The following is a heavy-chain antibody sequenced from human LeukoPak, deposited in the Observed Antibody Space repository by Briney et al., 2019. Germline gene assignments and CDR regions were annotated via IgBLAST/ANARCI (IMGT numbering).Heavy chain of an antibody. CDR3: ARADLDYCSGGSCYNWFDP. J-gene: IGHJ5*02. CDR1: GYTFTSYY. D-gene: IGHD2-15*01. CDR2: INPSGGST. V-gene: IGHV1-46*01. Sequence: ASVKVSCKASGYTFTSYYMHWVRQAPGQGLEWMGIINPSGGSTSYAQKFQGRVTMTRDMSTSTVYMELSSLRSEDTAVYYCARADLDYCSGGSCYNWFDPWGQGTLVTVSS.